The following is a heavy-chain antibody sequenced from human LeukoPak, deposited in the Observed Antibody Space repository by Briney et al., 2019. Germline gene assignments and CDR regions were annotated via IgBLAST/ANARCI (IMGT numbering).Heavy chain of an antibody. J-gene: IGHJ5*02. CDR3: ARGPYAYTSSATLGSYNWFDP. D-gene: IGHD2-2*02. CDR2: SYPGDSHT. Sequence: GESLKISCNGSGYSFPNHWIGWVRQLPGKGLERMGISYPGDSHTRYSPSFQDQVTTSVDKSLSTAYLQWSSLKASDTAMYYCARGPYAYTSSATLGSYNWFDPWGQGSLVTVSS. CDR1: GYSFPNHW. V-gene: IGHV5-51*01.